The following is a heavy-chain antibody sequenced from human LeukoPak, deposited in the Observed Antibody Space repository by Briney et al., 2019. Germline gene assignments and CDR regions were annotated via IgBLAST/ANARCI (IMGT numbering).Heavy chain of an antibody. CDR2: MNPNSGNT. Sequence: PEASVKVSCKASGYTFTSYDINWVRQATGQGLEWMGWMNPNSGNTGYAQKFQGRVTMTRNTSISTAYMELSRLRSDDTAVYYCARDKGQYGSGTRGFTWFDPWGQGTLVTVSS. V-gene: IGHV1-8*01. J-gene: IGHJ5*02. CDR1: GYTFTSYD. D-gene: IGHD3-10*01. CDR3: ARDKGQYGSGTRGFTWFDP.